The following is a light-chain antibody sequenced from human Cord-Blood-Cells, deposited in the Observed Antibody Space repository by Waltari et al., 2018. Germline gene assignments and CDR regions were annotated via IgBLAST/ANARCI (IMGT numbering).Light chain of an antibody. CDR3: SSYTSSSTFYV. J-gene: IGLJ1*01. V-gene: IGLV2-14*03. CDR1: SSAVGGYNY. Sequence: QSALTQPASVSGSPGQSITISCTGTSSAVGGYNYVSWYQQHPGKAPKLMIYDVSNRPSGVSNRFSGSKSGNTASLTISGLQAEDEADYYCSSYTSSSTFYVFGTGTKVT. CDR2: DVS.